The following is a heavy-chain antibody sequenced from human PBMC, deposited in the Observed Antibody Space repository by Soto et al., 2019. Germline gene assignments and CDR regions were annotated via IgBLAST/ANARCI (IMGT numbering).Heavy chain of an antibody. CDR1: GGSISSYY. CDR3: ARVPTYYDYVWGSYRYGFDP. J-gene: IGHJ5*02. D-gene: IGHD3-16*02. Sequence: PSETLSLTCTVSGGSISSYYWSWIRQPPGKGLEWIGYIYYSGSTNYNPSLKSRVTISVDTSKNQLSLKLSSVTAADTAVYYCARVPTYYDYVWGSYRYGFDPWGQGTLVTVSS. CDR2: IYYSGST. V-gene: IGHV4-59*01.